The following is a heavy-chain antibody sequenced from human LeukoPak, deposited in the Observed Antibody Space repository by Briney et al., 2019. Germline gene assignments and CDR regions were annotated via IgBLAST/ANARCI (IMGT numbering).Heavy chain of an antibody. Sequence: GGSLRLSCAASGFTFSSYSMNWVRQAPGKRLEWVSSISSSSSYIYYADSVKGRFTISRDNAKNSLYLQMNSLRAEDTAVYYCAREWGSRSGAFDIWGQGTMVTVSS. CDR3: AREWGSRSGAFDI. D-gene: IGHD6-6*01. CDR1: GFTFSSYS. CDR2: ISSSSSYI. V-gene: IGHV3-21*01. J-gene: IGHJ3*02.